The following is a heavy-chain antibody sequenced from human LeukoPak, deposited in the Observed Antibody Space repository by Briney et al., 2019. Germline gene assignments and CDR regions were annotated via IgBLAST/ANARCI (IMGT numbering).Heavy chain of an antibody. CDR2: IAPSSGTT. CDR3: ARASGSSAVPFDY. Sequence: GASVKVSCKASGYTFTSYGISWVRQAPGRGLEWMGVIAPSSGTTSYAQKFQGRVTMTRDTSTSTLYMELSSLTSEDTAVYYCARASGSSAVPFDYWGQGTLVTVSS. V-gene: IGHV1-46*01. CDR1: GYTFTSYG. J-gene: IGHJ4*02. D-gene: IGHD3-10*01.